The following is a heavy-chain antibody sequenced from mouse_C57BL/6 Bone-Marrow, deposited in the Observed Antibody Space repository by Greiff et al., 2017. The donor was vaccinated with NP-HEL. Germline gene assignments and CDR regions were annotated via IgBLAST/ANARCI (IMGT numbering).Heavy chain of an antibody. D-gene: IGHD3-3*01. CDR1: GFTFSSYG. CDR3: ARHGQYYAMDY. Sequence: DVMLVESGGDLVKPGGSLKLSCAASGFTFSSYGMSWVRQTPDKRLEWVATISSGGSYTYYPDSVKGRFTISRDKAKNTLYLQMSSLTSEDTAMYYCARHGQYYAMDYWGQGTAVTVSS. V-gene: IGHV5-6*02. J-gene: IGHJ4*01. CDR2: ISSGGSYT.